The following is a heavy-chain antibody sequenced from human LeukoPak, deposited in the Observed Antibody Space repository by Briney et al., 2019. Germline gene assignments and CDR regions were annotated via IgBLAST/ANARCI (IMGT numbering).Heavy chain of an antibody. V-gene: IGHV1-2*06. CDR3: ARDIRYCSGGSCYGAFDI. CDR2: INPNSGGT. CDR1: GYTFTGYY. D-gene: IGHD2-15*01. J-gene: IGHJ3*02. Sequence: ASVKVSCKASGYTFTGYYMHWVRQAPGQGLEWMGRINPNSGGTNYAQKFQGRVTMTRDTSISTAYMELSRLRSDDTAVYYCARDIRYCSGGSCYGAFDIWGQGTMVTVSS.